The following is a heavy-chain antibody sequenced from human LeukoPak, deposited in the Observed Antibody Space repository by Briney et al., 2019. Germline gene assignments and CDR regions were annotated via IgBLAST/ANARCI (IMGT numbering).Heavy chain of an antibody. J-gene: IGHJ5*02. CDR1: VGTFSSYT. Sequence: ASVKGSCKASVGTFSSYTISWVRQAPRQGLEWVGRIIPILGIANYAQKFQSRVTITADKSTSTPYIELSSLRAEDTAVYYCARDRYGDYSNWFDPWGQGTLVTVSS. V-gene: IGHV1-69*04. CDR3: ARDRYGDYSNWFDP. D-gene: IGHD4-17*01. CDR2: IIPILGIA.